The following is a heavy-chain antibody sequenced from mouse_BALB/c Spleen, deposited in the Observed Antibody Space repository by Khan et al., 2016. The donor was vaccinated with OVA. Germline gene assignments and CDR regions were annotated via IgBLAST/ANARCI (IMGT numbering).Heavy chain of an antibody. CDR2: ISYSGSI. Sequence: EVELLESGPGLVKPSQSLSLTCTVTGYSITSDYAWNWIRQFPGNKLEWMGYISYSGSISYTPSLKSRISITRDTSKNQFFLQLSSVTTEDTATYYCTGGRAYWGQGTLVTVSA. V-gene: IGHV3-2*02. D-gene: IGHD3-3*01. CDR1: GYSITSDYA. CDR3: TGGRAY. J-gene: IGHJ3*01.